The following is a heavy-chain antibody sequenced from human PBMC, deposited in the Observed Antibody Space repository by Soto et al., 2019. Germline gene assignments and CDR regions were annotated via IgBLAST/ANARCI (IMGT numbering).Heavy chain of an antibody. Sequence: QVQIQESGPGLVKPSGTLSLACSVSSVSVSGSYWCAWVRQPPGKGLEWIGEIDHSGHTNYNPSPKSLVTMSLDNSKNQFSLNLRSVTAADTAVYYCARSNWNYVRTLDYWGQGTQVIVSS. J-gene: IGHJ4*02. CDR2: IDHSGHT. CDR3: ARSNWNYVRTLDY. D-gene: IGHD1-7*01. CDR1: SVSVSGSYW. V-gene: IGHV4-4*02.